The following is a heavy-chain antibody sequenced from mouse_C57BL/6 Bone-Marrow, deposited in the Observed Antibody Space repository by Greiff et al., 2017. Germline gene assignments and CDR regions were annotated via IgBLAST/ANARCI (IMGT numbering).Heavy chain of an antibody. CDR3: AKWAQARALDY. CDR2: INPNNGGT. Sequence: EVQLQQSGPELVKPGASVKIPCKASGYTFTDYNMDWVKQSHGKSLEWIGDINPNNGGTIYNQKFKGKATLTVDKSSNTAYMELRSLTSEDTAVYYCAKWAQARALDYWGQGTSVTVSS. J-gene: IGHJ4*01. CDR1: GYTFTDYN. D-gene: IGHD3-2*02. V-gene: IGHV1-18*01.